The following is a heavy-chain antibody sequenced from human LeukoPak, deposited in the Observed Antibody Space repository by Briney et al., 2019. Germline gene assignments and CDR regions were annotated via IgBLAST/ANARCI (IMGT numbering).Heavy chain of an antibody. D-gene: IGHD3-10*01. CDR2: INPNSGGT. CDR3: AREPVGMYYGSGSSAFDI. V-gene: IGHV1-2*02. CDR1: GYTFTGYY. Sequence: ASVKVSCKASGYTFTGYYMHWVRQAPGQGLEWMGWINPNSGGTNYAQKFQGRVTMTRDTSISTAYMELSRLRSDDTAVYYCAREPVGMYYGSGSSAFDIWGQGTMVTVSS. J-gene: IGHJ3*02.